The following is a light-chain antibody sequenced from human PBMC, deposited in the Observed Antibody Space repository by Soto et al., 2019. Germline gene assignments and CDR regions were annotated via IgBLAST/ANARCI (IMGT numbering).Light chain of an antibody. J-gene: IGKJ1*01. V-gene: IGKV1-33*01. CDR1: QDISDS. CDR3: QQYSGDRAT. CDR2: DAS. Sequence: IQMTQSPSSLSASVGDRVTITCQASQDISDSLNWYQHQPGKAPKLLIYDASKLEVGVPSRFTGSGSGTDFTFTISSLQPEDIATYYCQQYSGDRATFGQGTKVEI.